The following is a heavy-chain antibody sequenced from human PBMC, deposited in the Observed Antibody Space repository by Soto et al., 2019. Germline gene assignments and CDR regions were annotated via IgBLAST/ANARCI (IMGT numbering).Heavy chain of an antibody. D-gene: IGHD3-22*01. V-gene: IGHV3-7*01. CDR3: AKDQLYYNDISGRPLNAFDV. CDR2: INQDGNNK. Sequence: PGGSLSLSCAASGLTLSSFWMSWVRQAPGKRPERVASINQDGNNKQYVDYVKGRFTISRDNAKNSLYLQMNSLRAEDTAVYYCAKDQLYYNDISGRPLNAFDVWGQGTMVTVSS. CDR1: GLTLSSFW. J-gene: IGHJ3*01.